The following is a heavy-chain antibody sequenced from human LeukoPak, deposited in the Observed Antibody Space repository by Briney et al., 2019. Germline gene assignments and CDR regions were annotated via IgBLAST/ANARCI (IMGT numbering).Heavy chain of an antibody. D-gene: IGHD3-22*01. Sequence: SETLSLTCTVSGGFISSYYWSRIRQPPGKGLEWIGYIYYSGSTNYNPSLKSRVTISVDTSKNQFSLKLSSVTAADTAVYYCARGAAMIVVGGAFDIWGQGTMVTVSS. J-gene: IGHJ3*02. V-gene: IGHV4-59*01. CDR1: GGFISSYY. CDR2: IYYSGST. CDR3: ARGAAMIVVGGAFDI.